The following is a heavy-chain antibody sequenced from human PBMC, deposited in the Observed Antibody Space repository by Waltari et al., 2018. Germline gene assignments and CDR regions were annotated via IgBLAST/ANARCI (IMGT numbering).Heavy chain of an antibody. V-gene: IGHV1-2*06. D-gene: IGHD1-26*01. Sequence: QVQLVQSGAEVKKPGASVKVSCKASGYTFTGYYMHWVRKAPGQGLEWMGRINPNSGGTNYAQKFQGRVTMTRDTSISTAYMELSRLRSDDTAVYYCASTEGEWEGYYYYYYYMDVWGKGTTVTVSS. J-gene: IGHJ6*03. CDR3: ASTEGEWEGYYYYYYYMDV. CDR1: GYTFTGYY. CDR2: INPNSGGT.